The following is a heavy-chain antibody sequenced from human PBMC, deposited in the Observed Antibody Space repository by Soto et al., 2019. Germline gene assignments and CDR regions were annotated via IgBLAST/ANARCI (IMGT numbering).Heavy chain of an antibody. Sequence: GGSLRLSCAASGFTFSSYSMNWVRQAPGKGLEWVSYISSSSSTIYYADSVKGRFTISRDNAKNSLYLQMNSLRAEDTAVYYCARGNQQPEYYYYMDVWGKGTTVTVSS. CDR1: GFTFSSYS. D-gene: IGHD6-13*01. J-gene: IGHJ6*03. CDR2: ISSSSSTI. V-gene: IGHV3-48*01. CDR3: ARGNQQPEYYYYMDV.